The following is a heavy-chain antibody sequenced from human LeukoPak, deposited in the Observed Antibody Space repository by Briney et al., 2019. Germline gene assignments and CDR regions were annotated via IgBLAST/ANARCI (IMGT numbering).Heavy chain of an antibody. J-gene: IGHJ4*02. V-gene: IGHV3-30*03. D-gene: IGHD2-2*01. CDR1: GFTFSSYG. Sequence: PGRSLRLSCAASGFTFSSYGMHWVRQAPGKGLEWVAVISYDGSNKYYADSVKGRFTISRDNSKNTLYLQMNSLRAEDTAVYYCARGYALGWGQGTLVTVSS. CDR3: ARGYALG. CDR2: ISYDGSNK.